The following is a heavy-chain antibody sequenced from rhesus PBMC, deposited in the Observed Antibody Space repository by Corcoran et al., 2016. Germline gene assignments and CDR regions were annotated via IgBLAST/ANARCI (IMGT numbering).Heavy chain of an antibody. V-gene: IGHV3S25*01. CDR1: GFTFSSYW. D-gene: IGHD5-42*01. CDR3: AKSVRGYWIDY. Sequence: EVQLVESGGGLAKPGGSLRLSCAASGFTFSSYWMNWVRQAPGKGLEWVTAINSGGGSTYYADSVKGRFTISRYNSKNTLSLQMNSLRAEDTAVYYCAKSVRGYWIDYWGQGVLVTVSS. J-gene: IGHJ4*01. CDR2: INSGGGST.